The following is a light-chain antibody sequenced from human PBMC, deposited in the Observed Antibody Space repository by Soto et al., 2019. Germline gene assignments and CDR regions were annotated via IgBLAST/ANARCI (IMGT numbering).Light chain of an antibody. V-gene: IGKV1-5*03. CDR1: QSISSW. J-gene: IGKJ1*01. Sequence: DIEMTQSPSTLSASVGDRVTITCRASQSISSWLAWYQQKPGKAPKLLIYKASSFESGVPSRFSGSGSGTALTLTISSLQPDDFASYYCQQYTSYWTFGQGTKVEIK. CDR3: QQYTSYWT. CDR2: KAS.